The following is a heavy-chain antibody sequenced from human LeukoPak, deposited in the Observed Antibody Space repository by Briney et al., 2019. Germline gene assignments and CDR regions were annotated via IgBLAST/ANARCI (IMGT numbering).Heavy chain of an antibody. CDR1: GFTFSDYY. CDR3: AREGARYSSSRDAFDI. CDR2: ISSSGSTI. V-gene: IGHV3-11*04. D-gene: IGHD6-13*01. J-gene: IGHJ3*02. Sequence: GGSLRLSCAASGFTFSDYYMSWIRQAPGKGLEWVSYISSSGSTIYYADSVKGRFTISRDNAKNSLYLQMNSLRAEDTAVYYCAREGARYSSSRDAFDIWGQGTMVTVSS.